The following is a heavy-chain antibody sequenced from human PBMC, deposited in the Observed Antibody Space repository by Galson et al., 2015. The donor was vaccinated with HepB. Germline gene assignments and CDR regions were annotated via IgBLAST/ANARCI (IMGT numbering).Heavy chain of an antibody. Sequence: SLRLSCAASGSTFISYAMSWVRQAPGKGLEWVSSISGSGDRTNNADSVRGRFTISRDKSKNTLYLQMNSLRAEDTAIYYCAKDTGYYYDRNGGGSFDIWGRGTMVTVSS. CDR2: ISGSGDRT. CDR3: AKDTGYYYDRNGGGSFDI. CDR1: GSTFISYA. J-gene: IGHJ3*02. D-gene: IGHD3-22*01. V-gene: IGHV3-23*01.